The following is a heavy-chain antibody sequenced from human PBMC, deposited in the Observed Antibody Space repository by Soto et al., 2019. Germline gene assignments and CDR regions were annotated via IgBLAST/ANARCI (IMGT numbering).Heavy chain of an antibody. Sequence: SETLSLTCAVSGGSISSTTWWSWVRQPPGKGLEWIGEIHHDGSTNYNPSLKSRVTISVDKSKNQFSLKVSSVTAADTAVYYCASKWFGEPHIFDYWGQGALVIVSS. D-gene: IGHD3-10*01. CDR2: IHHDGST. CDR1: GGSISSTTW. CDR3: ASKWFGEPHIFDY. J-gene: IGHJ4*02. V-gene: IGHV4-4*02.